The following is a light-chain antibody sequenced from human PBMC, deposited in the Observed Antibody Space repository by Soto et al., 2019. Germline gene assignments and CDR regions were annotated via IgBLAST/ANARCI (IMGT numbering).Light chain of an antibody. Sequence: DIQMTQSPSTLSASVGDRVTITCRASQSFTSWLAWYQQKPGKAPTLLIHKASNLQSGVPSRCSGSESGTEFTLTISSLQPDDFATYYCQQYNSYPWTCGQGTKVEIK. CDR1: QSFTSW. V-gene: IGKV1-5*03. CDR2: KAS. CDR3: QQYNSYPWT. J-gene: IGKJ1*01.